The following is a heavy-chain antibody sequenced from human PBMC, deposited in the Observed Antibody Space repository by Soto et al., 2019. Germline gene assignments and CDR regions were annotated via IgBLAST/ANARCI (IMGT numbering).Heavy chain of an antibody. V-gene: IGHV4-31*03. CDR2: IYYSGST. CDR3: ARDLGLWCGEFGQNSYYYGMDV. Sequence: QVQLQESGPGLVKPSQTLSLTCTVSGGSISSGGYYWSWIRQHPGKGVEWIGYIYYSGSTYYNPSLKRRVTISVDTSKKQVSLQLSVVTAADTAVYYCARDLGLWCGEFGQNSYYYGMDVWGQGTTVTVSS. D-gene: IGHD3-10*01. CDR1: GGSISSGGYY. J-gene: IGHJ6*02.